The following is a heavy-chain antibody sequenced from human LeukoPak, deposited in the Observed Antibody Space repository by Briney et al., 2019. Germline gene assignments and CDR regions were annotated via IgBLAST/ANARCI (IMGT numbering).Heavy chain of an antibody. CDR3: ARRLEYSGSKGVFDY. CDR2: IYSGGST. J-gene: IGHJ4*02. V-gene: IGHV3-66*01. CDR1: GFTVTTNY. Sequence: GGSLRLSCAASGFTVTTNYMTWVRQAPGKGLEWVSIIYSGGSTDYADSVKGRFTISRDNSKNTLDLQMNSLRAEDTAVYYCARRLEYSGSKGVFDYWGQGTLVTVSS. D-gene: IGHD1-26*01.